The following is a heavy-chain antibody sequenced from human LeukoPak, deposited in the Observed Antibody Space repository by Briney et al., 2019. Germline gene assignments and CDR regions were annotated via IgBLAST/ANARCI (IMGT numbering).Heavy chain of an antibody. CDR2: MNPNSGNT. Sequence: EASVKVSCKASGYTFTSYDINWVRQATGQGLEWMGWMNPNSGNTGYAQKFQGRVTMTRNTSISTAYMELSSLRSEDTAVYYCARGARIAAAGTFSAFDYWGQGTLVTASS. CDR1: GYTFTSYD. CDR3: ARGARIAAAGTFSAFDY. V-gene: IGHV1-8*01. D-gene: IGHD6-13*01. J-gene: IGHJ4*02.